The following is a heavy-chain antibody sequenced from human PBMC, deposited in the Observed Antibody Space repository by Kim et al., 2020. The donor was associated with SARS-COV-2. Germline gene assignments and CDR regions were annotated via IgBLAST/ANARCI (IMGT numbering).Heavy chain of an antibody. V-gene: IGHV3-64*01. D-gene: IGHD3-10*01. Sequence: GGSLRLSCAASGFTFSSYAMHWVRQAPGKGLEYVSAISSNGGSTYYANSVKGRFTISRDNSKNTLYLQMGSLRAEDMAVYYCARRAAMGGGSGRGNPYFDYWGQGTLVTVSS. CDR3: ARRAAMGGGSGRGNPYFDY. J-gene: IGHJ4*02. CDR1: GFTFSSYA. CDR2: ISSNGGST.